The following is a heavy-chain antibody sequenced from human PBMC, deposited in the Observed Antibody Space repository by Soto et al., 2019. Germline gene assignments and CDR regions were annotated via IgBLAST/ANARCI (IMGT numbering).Heavy chain of an antibody. Sequence: QVQLVESGGGVVQPGRSLRLSCAASGFTFSSYGIHWVRQAPGKGLDWVAGISYDGSNQYYADSVKGRFTISRDNSENTLFLQMNSLRPEDTAVYYCAKDTFYHDSSGYYVFDYWGQGTLVTVSS. CDR3: AKDTFYHDSSGYYVFDY. CDR1: GFTFSSYG. V-gene: IGHV3-30*18. D-gene: IGHD3-22*01. J-gene: IGHJ4*02. CDR2: ISYDGSNQ.